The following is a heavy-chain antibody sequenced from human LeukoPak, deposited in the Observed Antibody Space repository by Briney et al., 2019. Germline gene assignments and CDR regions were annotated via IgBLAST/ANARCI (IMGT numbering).Heavy chain of an antibody. CDR1: GFTFSNHW. Sequence: GESLRLSCAASGFTFSNHWMHWVRQVSGKGLVWVPRINTDGSDTSYADSVEGRFTISRDNARNTLYLQMNSLRPEDTAVYYCARNNWGIDDWGQGTLVTVSS. J-gene: IGHJ4*02. D-gene: IGHD7-27*01. V-gene: IGHV3-74*01. CDR3: ARNNWGIDD. CDR2: INTDGSDT.